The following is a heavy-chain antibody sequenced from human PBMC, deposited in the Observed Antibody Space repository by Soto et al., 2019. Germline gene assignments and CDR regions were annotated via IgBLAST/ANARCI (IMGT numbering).Heavy chain of an antibody. CDR2: IIPIFGTA. V-gene: IGHV1-69*06. CDR3: ARDITMVRGVNQINWFDP. Sequence: SVEVSCKASGGTFSSYAISWVRQAPGQGLEWMGGIIPIFGTANYAQKFQGRVTITADKSTSTAYMELSSLRSEDTAVYYCARDITMVRGVNQINWFDPWGQGTLVTVSS. J-gene: IGHJ5*02. CDR1: GGTFSSYA. D-gene: IGHD3-10*01.